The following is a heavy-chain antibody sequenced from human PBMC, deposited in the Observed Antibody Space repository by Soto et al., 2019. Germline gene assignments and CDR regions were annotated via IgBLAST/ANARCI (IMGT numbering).Heavy chain of an antibody. V-gene: IGHV1-18*01. Sequence: ASVKVSCKASGYTFTSYGISWVPQAPGQGLEWMGWISTYNGDTNYAQKLQGRVTMTTDTSTSTAYMELRSLRSDDTAVYYCARVGVDFWSAYYGYYFDYWGQGTLVTVSS. CDR2: ISTYNGDT. J-gene: IGHJ4*02. CDR1: GYTFTSYG. CDR3: ARVGVDFWSAYYGYYFDY. D-gene: IGHD3-3*01.